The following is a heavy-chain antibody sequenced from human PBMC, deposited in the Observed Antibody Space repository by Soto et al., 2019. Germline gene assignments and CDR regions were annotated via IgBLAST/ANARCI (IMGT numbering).Heavy chain of an antibody. V-gene: IGHV3-48*02. CDR1: GFTFGGYS. J-gene: IGHJ4*02. CDR2: ISTASSTM. Sequence: EVQLVESGGGLVQPGGSLRLSCAASGFTFGGYSMSWVRQAPGKGLEWVSYISTASSTMYYADSVKGRFTISRDNGKNLLYLQMNSLRDETTSIYYCVRDVWYSRSDGGDCWGQGTLVTVSS. D-gene: IGHD1-26*01. CDR3: VRDVWYSRSDGGDC.